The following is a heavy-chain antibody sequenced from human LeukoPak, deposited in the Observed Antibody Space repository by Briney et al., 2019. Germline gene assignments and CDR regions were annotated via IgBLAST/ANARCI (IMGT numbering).Heavy chain of an antibody. CDR1: GGSFSGYY. D-gene: IGHD2-2*01. V-gene: IGHV4-34*01. CDR3: ARSPPSVWFDP. Sequence: PSETLSLTCAVYGGSFSGYYWSWIRQPLGKGLEWIGEINHSGSTNYNPSLKSRVTISVDTSKNQFSLKLSSVTAADTAVYYCARSPPSVWFDPWGQGTLVTVSS. CDR2: INHSGST. J-gene: IGHJ5*02.